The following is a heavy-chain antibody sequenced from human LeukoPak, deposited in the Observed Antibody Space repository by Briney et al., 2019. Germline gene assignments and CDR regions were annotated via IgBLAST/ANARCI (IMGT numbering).Heavy chain of an antibody. V-gene: IGHV1-46*01. D-gene: IGHD3-9*01. CDR2: INPSGGST. Sequence: ASVKVSCKASGYTFTSYYMHWVRQAPGRGLEWMGIINPSGGSTSYAQKFQGRVTMTRDTSTSTVYMELSSLRSEDTAVYYCARGKYYDILTGYTPVDYWGQGTLVTVSS. CDR3: ARGKYYDILTGYTPVDY. CDR1: GYTFTSYY. J-gene: IGHJ4*02.